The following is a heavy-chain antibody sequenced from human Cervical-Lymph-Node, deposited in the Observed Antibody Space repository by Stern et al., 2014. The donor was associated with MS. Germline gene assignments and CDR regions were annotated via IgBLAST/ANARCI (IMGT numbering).Heavy chain of an antibody. CDR2: VSYDGTQR. Sequence: VQLVESGGGVVQPGRSLSLSCVASGFTFSTYAMHWVRQAPGKGLEWVAFVSYDGTQRNSADSMKARFTNSRDNSKNTLYLHMNSLRDEDTAVYFCARGGRGVGLEYWGQGALVTVSS. D-gene: IGHD3-10*01. CDR1: GFTFSTYA. J-gene: IGHJ4*02. V-gene: IGHV3-30-3*01. CDR3: ARGGRGVGLEY.